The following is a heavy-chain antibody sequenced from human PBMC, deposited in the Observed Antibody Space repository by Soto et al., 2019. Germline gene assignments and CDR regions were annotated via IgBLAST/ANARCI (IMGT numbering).Heavy chain of an antibody. J-gene: IGHJ4*02. CDR1: GGSISSGDYY. CDR3: ASRVVDVGYFDY. Sequence: SETLSLTCTVSGGSISSGDYYWSWIRQPPGKGLEWIGYISYTGNAFYNPSLKGRLTISVDTSKNQFSLKLSSVTAADTAVYYCASRVVDVGYFDYWGQGTLVTVSS. CDR2: ISYTGNA. D-gene: IGHD2-15*01. V-gene: IGHV4-30-4*01.